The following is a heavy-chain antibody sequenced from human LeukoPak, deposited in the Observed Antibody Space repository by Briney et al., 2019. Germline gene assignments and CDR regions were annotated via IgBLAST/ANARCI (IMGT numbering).Heavy chain of an antibody. D-gene: IGHD6-19*01. CDR1: GGSISSSSYY. Sequence: SETLSLTCTVSGGSISSSSYYWGWIRQPPGKGLEWIGEIYHSGSTNYNPSLKSRVTISVDKSKNQFSLKLSSVTAADTAVYYCARWYSSGWYGNFDYWGQGTLVTVSS. V-gene: IGHV4-39*07. CDR3: ARWYSSGWYGNFDY. CDR2: IYHSGST. J-gene: IGHJ4*02.